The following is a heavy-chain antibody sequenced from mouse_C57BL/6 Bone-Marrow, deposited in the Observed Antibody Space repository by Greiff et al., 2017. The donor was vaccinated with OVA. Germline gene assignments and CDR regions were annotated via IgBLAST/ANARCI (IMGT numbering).Heavy chain of an antibody. J-gene: IGHJ2*01. V-gene: IGHV1-76*01. CDR2: IYPGSGNI. CDR1: GCTFTDYY. D-gene: IGHD2-2*01. Sequence: VQLQQSGAELVRPGASVKLSCKASGCTFTDYYISWVQQRPGQGLEWIARIYPGSGNIYYNEKFKGKATLTAEKAYSTAYMQLSSLTSDDSADYFCARSERLIDYFDSWGQGTTLTVSS. CDR3: ARSERLIDYFDS.